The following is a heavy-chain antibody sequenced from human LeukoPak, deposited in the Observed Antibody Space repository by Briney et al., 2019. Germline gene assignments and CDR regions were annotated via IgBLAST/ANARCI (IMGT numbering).Heavy chain of an antibody. CDR1: GVSISSYY. CDR2: IYYSGST. V-gene: IGHV4-59*01. CDR3: ARGLAAANHMDY. Sequence: PSETLSLTCTVSGVSISSYYWSWIRQPPGKGLEWIGYIYYSGSTNYNPSLKSRVTISVDTSKNQFSLKLSSVTAADTAVYYCARGLAAANHMDYWGQGTLVTVSS. J-gene: IGHJ4*02. D-gene: IGHD6-13*01.